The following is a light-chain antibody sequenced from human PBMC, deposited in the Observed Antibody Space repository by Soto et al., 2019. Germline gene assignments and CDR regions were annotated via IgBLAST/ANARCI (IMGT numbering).Light chain of an antibody. CDR2: SVS. J-gene: IGKJ1*01. CDR3: QDFDSPQWT. Sequence: VFTQSPDTLSLSPGDRATLSCRANQRASRQYLSWYQQRPGQPPRLLIYSVSMRADGIPDRFSGSGSGSEFTLTINRXEPEDFAVYYCQDFDSPQWTFGQGTKVDIK. V-gene: IGKV3-20*01. CDR1: QRASRQY.